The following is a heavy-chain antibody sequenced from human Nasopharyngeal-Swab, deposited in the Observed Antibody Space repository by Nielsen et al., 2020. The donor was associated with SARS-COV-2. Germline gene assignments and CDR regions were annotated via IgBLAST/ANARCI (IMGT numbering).Heavy chain of an antibody. CDR1: GYTFTSYD. J-gene: IGHJ4*02. Sequence: ASVKVSCKASGYTFTSYDISWVRQAPGQGLEWMGWISAYNGNTNYAQKLQGRVTMTTDTSTSTAYMELRSLRSDDTAVYYCARVGPDIVVVVAAAPDYWGQGTLVTVSS. D-gene: IGHD2-15*01. CDR2: ISAYNGNT. CDR3: ARVGPDIVVVVAAAPDY. V-gene: IGHV1-18*01.